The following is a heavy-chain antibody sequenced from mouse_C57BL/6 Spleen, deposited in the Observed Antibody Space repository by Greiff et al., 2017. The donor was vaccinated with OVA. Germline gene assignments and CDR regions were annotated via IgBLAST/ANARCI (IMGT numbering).Heavy chain of an antibody. V-gene: IGHV1-66*01. CDR1: GYSFTSYY. J-gene: IGHJ2*01. Sequence: QVQLKQSGPELVKPGASVKISCKASGYSFTSYYIHWVKQRPGQGLEWIGWIYPGSGNTKYNEKFKGKATLTADTSSSTAYMQLSSLTSEDSAVYYCAKTAQATGYFDYWGQGTTLTVSS. D-gene: IGHD3-2*02. CDR2: IYPGSGNT. CDR3: AKTAQATGYFDY.